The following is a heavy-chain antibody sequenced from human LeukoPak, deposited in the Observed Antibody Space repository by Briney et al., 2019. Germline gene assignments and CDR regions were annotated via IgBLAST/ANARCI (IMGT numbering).Heavy chain of an antibody. V-gene: IGHV4-39*07. D-gene: IGHD1-26*01. CDR2: IYYSGST. Sequence: PSETLSLTCTVSGGSISSSSYYWGWIRQPPGKGLEWIGSIYYSGSTYYNPSLKSRVTISVDTSKNQFSLKLSSVTAADTAVYYCAGSPFEGATDYYWGQGTLVTVSS. J-gene: IGHJ4*02. CDR1: GGSISSSSYY. CDR3: AGSPFEGATDYY.